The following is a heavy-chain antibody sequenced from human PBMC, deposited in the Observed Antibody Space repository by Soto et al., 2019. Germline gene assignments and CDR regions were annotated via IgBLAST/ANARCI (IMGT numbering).Heavy chain of an antibody. V-gene: IGHV4-4*07. D-gene: IGHD5-18*01. CDR1: GDSISSYY. J-gene: IGHJ5*02. Sequence: QVQLKESGPGLVKPSETLSLTCTVSGDSISSYYWSWIRQPAGKGLEWIGRMEISGSTNYNPSLKSRVTMPVDTSKNHFSQKVTSVTAADTAVYYCARVQSSYGYWLDPWGQGTLVIVSS. CDR3: ARVQSSYGYWLDP. CDR2: MEISGST.